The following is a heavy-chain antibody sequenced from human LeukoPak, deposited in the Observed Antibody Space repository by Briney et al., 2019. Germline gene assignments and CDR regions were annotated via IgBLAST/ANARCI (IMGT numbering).Heavy chain of an antibody. CDR1: GYTFTGYG. CDR3: ARYYYDFWSGYSFDY. CDR2: ISAYNGNT. Sequence: ASVKVSCKASGYTFTGYGISWVRQAPGQGLEWMGWISAYNGNTNYAQKLQGRVTMTTDTSTSTAYMELRSLRSDDTAVYYCARYYYDFWSGYSFDYWGQGTLVTVSS. V-gene: IGHV1-18*01. J-gene: IGHJ4*02. D-gene: IGHD3-3*01.